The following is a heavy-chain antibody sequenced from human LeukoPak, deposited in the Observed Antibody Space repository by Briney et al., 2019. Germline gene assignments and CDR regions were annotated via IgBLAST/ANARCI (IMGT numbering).Heavy chain of an antibody. D-gene: IGHD3-16*01. CDR1: GFTFSSYA. Sequence: PGGSLRLSCAASGFTFSSYAMSWVRQAPGKGLEWVSAISGSGGSTYYADSVRGRFTISRDNAKNSLYLQMNSLRAEDTAVYYCARDRPLWGSPDYWGQGTLVTVSS. V-gene: IGHV3-23*01. CDR2: ISGSGGST. CDR3: ARDRPLWGSPDY. J-gene: IGHJ4*02.